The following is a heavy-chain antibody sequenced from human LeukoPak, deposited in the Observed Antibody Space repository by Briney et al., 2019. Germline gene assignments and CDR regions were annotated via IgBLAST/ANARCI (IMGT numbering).Heavy chain of an antibody. CDR3: AREWQQLAPEASDAFDI. CDR2: IKQDGSEK. V-gene: IGHV3-7*01. CDR1: GFTFSSYW. D-gene: IGHD6-13*01. Sequence: GGSLRLSCAASGFTFSSYWMSWVRQAPGKGLEWVANIKQDGSEKYYVDSVKGRFTISRDSAKNSLYLQMNSLRAEDTAVYYCAREWQQLAPEASDAFDIWGQGTMVTVSS. J-gene: IGHJ3*02.